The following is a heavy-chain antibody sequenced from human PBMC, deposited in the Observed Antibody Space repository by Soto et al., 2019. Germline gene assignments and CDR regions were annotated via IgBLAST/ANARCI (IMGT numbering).Heavy chain of an antibody. V-gene: IGHV3-33*01. CDR3: ARDWNSGYPDS. CDR1: GFTFSTYG. Sequence: QVQLVESGGGVVQPGRSLRLSCAASGFTFSTYGMHWVRQAPGKGLEWVAVIWYDGTNKYYADSVKGRFTISRDNSKNILYLQMSSLRAEDTAVYSCARDWNSGYPDSWGQGTLVTVSA. D-gene: IGHD5-12*01. CDR2: IWYDGTNK. J-gene: IGHJ4*02.